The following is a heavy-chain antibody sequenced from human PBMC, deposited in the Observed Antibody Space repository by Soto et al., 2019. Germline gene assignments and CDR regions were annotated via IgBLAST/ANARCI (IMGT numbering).Heavy chain of an antibody. J-gene: IGHJ4*02. CDR2: ISAYNGNT. CDR3: ARDGGIAARGGFDY. Sequence: ASVKVSCNASGYTFTIYGISWVRQALGQGLEWMGWISAYNGNTNYAQKLQGRVTMTTDTSTSTAYMELRSLRSDDTAVYYCARDGGIAARGGFDYWGQGTLVTVSS. V-gene: IGHV1-18*04. CDR1: GYTFTIYG. D-gene: IGHD6-6*01.